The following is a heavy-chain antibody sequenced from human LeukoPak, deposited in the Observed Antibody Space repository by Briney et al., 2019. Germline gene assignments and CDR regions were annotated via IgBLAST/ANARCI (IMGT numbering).Heavy chain of an antibody. CDR1: GFTFSSYA. CDR2: ISYDGSNK. V-gene: IGHV3-30-3*01. D-gene: IGHD1-26*01. CDR3: ARAFNSGSSDY. Sequence: GGSLRFSCAASGFTFSSYAMHWVRQAPGKGLEWVAVISYDGSNKYYADSVKGRFTISRDNAKNSLYLQMNSLRAEDTALYYCARAFNSGSSDYWGQGTLVTVSS. J-gene: IGHJ4*02.